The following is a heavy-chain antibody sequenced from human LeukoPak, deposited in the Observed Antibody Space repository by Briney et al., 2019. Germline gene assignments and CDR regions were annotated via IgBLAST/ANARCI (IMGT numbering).Heavy chain of an antibody. V-gene: IGHV2-26*01. D-gene: IGHD6-13*01. CDR3: ARILIRAAAYSFHY. CDR2: IFSNDEK. Sequence: ESGPVLVKPTETLTLTCTVSGFLLSNARMGVSWIRQPPGKALEWLAHIFSNDEKSYSTSLKSRLTISKDTSKSQVVLTMTNMDPVDTATYYCARILIRAAAYSFHYWGQGTLVTVSS. J-gene: IGHJ4*02. CDR1: GFLLSNARMG.